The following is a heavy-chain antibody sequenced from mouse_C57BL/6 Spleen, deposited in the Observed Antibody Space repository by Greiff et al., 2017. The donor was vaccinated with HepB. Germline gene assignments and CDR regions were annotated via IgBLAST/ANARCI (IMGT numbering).Heavy chain of an antibody. Sequence: VQLQQSGPELVKPGASVKISCKASGYAFSSSWMNWVKQRPGKGLEWIGRIYPGDGDTNYNGKFKGKATLTADKSSSTAYMQLSSLTYEDSAVYFCARRGITTVGGYFDYWGQGTTLTVSS. V-gene: IGHV1-82*01. D-gene: IGHD1-1*01. CDR3: ARRGITTVGGYFDY. CDR1: GYAFSSSW. CDR2: IYPGDGDT. J-gene: IGHJ2*01.